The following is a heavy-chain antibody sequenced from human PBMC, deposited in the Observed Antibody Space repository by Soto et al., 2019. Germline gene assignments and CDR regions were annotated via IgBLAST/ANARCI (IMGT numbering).Heavy chain of an antibody. D-gene: IGHD2-8*01. CDR2: IYYSGST. J-gene: IGHJ4*02. V-gene: IGHV4-31*03. CDR1: GGSISSGGYY. CDR3: ARDWCTNGVCRLDY. Sequence: QVQLQESGPGLAKPSQTLSLTCTVSGGSISSGGYYWSWIRQHPGKGLEWIGYIYYSGSTYYNPSLKSRVTISVDTSKNQFSLKLSSVTAADTAVYYCARDWCTNGVCRLDYWGQGTLVTVSS.